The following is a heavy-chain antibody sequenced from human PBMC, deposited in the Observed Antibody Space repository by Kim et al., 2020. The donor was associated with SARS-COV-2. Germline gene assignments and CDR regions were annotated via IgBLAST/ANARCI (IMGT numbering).Heavy chain of an antibody. CDR2: ISNDGTIT. CDR1: GFIFRNFG. Sequence: GGSLILSCAASGFIFRNFGMHWVRQAPGKGLEWVAFISNDGTITIYADSVQGRFTISRDYSENTLYLQMDSLSAGDTAVYYCARPSSSHFDFWGQGTLVTVSS. D-gene: IGHD3-10*01. CDR3: ARPSSSHFDF. J-gene: IGHJ4*02. V-gene: IGHV3-33*01.